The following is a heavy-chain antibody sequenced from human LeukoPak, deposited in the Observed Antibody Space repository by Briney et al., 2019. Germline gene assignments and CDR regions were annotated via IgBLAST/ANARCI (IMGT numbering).Heavy chain of an antibody. CDR3: AKSYSYYHMDD. J-gene: IGHJ6*03. CDR1: GFTFSSYV. V-gene: IGHV3-23*01. CDR2: IRGSGDST. Sequence: GGSLRLSCAASGFTFSSYVMSWVRQAPGKGLEWVSSIRGSGDSTYYADSVKGRFTISRDNTKNTLYLQMNSLRGDDTAVYYCAKSYSYYHMDDWGKGTSVTVSS.